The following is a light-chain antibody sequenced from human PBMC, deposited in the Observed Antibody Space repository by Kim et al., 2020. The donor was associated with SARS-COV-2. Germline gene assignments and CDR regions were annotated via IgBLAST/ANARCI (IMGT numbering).Light chain of an antibody. J-gene: IGLJ3*02. CDR1: SSDFGGYNF. V-gene: IGLV2-14*03. CDR3: SSYTSSNTLV. CDR2: DVS. Sequence: QSALTQPASVSGSPGQSITISCTGTSSDFGGYNFVYWYQHHTGKAPKVMIYDVSKRPSGVSNRFSGSKSGDTASLTISGLQAEDEADYYCSSYTSSNTLVFGGGTQLTVL.